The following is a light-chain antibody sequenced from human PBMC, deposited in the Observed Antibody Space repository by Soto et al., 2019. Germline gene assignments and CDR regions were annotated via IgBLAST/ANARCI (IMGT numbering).Light chain of an antibody. Sequence: DIQMTQSPSSLSASVGDRVIITFLASQSISSHLNWYQQKPGKAPNLLIYSSSTLQSGVPSRFSGSGSGTDFTLTISSLQPEDFATYYCQQSSSSRWTFGQGTKVDIK. J-gene: IGKJ1*01. CDR3: QQSSSSRWT. V-gene: IGKV1-39*01. CDR1: QSISSH. CDR2: SSS.